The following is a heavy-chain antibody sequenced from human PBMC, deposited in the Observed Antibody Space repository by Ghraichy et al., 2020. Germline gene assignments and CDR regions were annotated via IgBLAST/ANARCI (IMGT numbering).Heavy chain of an antibody. CDR1: GYTFTSYG. CDR2: ISAYNGNT. D-gene: IGHD3-10*01. Sequence: ASVKVSCKASGYTFTSYGISWVRQAPGQGLEWMGWISAYNGNTNYAQKLQGRVTMTTDTSTSTAYMELRSLRSDGTAVYYCARDITMVRGVIPYGMDVWGQGTTVTVSS. V-gene: IGHV1-18*01. CDR3: ARDITMVRGVIPYGMDV. J-gene: IGHJ6*02.